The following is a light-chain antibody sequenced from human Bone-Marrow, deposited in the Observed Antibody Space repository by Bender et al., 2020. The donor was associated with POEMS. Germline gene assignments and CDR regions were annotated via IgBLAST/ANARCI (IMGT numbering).Light chain of an antibody. CDR2: DVT. Sequence: QSALTQPRSVSASPGQSVTISCAGGRSDVGYYNYVSWYQQYPGKAPKLMIYDVTERPSGVSNRFSGSKSGKTASLTISGLQAEDEADYYCSSYTSSSTKVFGGGTKLTVL. J-gene: IGLJ3*02. V-gene: IGLV2-11*01. CDR1: RSDVGYYNY. CDR3: SSYTSSSTKV.